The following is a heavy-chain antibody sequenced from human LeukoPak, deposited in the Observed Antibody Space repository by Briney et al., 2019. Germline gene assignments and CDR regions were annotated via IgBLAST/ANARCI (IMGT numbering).Heavy chain of an antibody. J-gene: IGHJ4*02. CDR3: TTDRTVTVFDY. Sequence: GGSLRLSCAASGFTFSSYGMHWVRQAPGKGLDWVAVIWNDGSNKFYADSVEGRFTISRDNSKNTLYLQMNSLKTEDTAVYYCTTDRTVTVFDYWGQGTLVTVSS. D-gene: IGHD4-17*01. CDR2: IWNDGSNK. V-gene: IGHV3-33*01. CDR1: GFTFSSYG.